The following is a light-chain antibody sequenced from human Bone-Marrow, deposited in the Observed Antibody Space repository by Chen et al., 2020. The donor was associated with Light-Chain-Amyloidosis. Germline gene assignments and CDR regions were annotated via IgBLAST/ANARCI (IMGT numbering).Light chain of an antibody. V-gene: IGKV1-5*03. CDR2: EAS. CDR1: QSISSW. CDR3: QQYNSYQYT. Sequence: DIQMTQSPSTLSASVGDRVTLTCRASQSISSWLAWYQQKPGKAPQLLIYEASTLDSGVPSRFSVSGSGTEFTLTISSLQPDDFATYYCQQYNSYQYTFGQGTKLEIK. J-gene: IGKJ2*01.